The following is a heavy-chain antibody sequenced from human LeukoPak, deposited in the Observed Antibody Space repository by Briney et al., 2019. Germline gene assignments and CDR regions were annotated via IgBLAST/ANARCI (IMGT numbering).Heavy chain of an antibody. CDR1: GYSFTGYY. Sequence: GASVKVSCKASGYSFTGYYIHWVRQAPGQGLEWMAWTNPNSGDTNFAQKFQGRVTMTRDTSISTVYMELSRLRSDDTAVFFCARGYYDSSGFEYFQHWGQGTLVTVSS. CDR3: ARGYYDSSGFEYFQH. V-gene: IGHV1-2*02. J-gene: IGHJ1*01. D-gene: IGHD3-22*01. CDR2: TNPNSGDT.